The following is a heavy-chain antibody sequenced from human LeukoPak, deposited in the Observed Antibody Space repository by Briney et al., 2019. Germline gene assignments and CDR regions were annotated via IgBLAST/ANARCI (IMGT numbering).Heavy chain of an antibody. CDR3: ARVIRLLWFGEPRMYYFDY. J-gene: IGHJ4*02. V-gene: IGHV4-59*08. CDR1: GGSISSYY. CDR2: IYYSGST. D-gene: IGHD3-10*01. Sequence: SETLSLTCTVSGGSISSYYWSWIRQPPGKGLEWIGYIYYSGSTNYNPSLKSRVTISVDTSKNQFSLKLSSVTAADTAVYYCARVIRLLWFGEPRMYYFDYWGQGTLVTVSS.